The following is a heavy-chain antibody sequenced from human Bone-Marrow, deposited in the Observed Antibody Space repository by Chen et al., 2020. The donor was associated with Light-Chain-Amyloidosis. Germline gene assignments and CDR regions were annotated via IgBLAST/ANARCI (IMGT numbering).Heavy chain of an antibody. CDR3: ARAPGYDFSFDY. CDR1: GFTFSSDA. V-gene: IGHV3-30-3*01. D-gene: IGHD5-12*01. J-gene: IGHJ4*02. CDR2: ISYGGSNK. Sequence: QEQLVESGGGVVQPGRSLRLSCAASGFTFSSDAMHWVRQAPGEGRGWVAVISYGGSNKYYAGSWKGRFTISRHNSKNTLYLQMNSRRAEDTAVYYCARAPGYDFSFDYWGQGTLVTVSS.